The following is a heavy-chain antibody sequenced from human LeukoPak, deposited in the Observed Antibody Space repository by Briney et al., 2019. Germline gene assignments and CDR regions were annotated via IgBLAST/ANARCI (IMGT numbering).Heavy chain of an antibody. J-gene: IGHJ6*02. CDR3: AKAVAGYYYGMGV. Sequence: SETLSLTCTVSGGSISSYYWSWIRQPPGKGLEWIGYIYYSGSTNYNPSLKSRVTISVDTSKNQFSLKLSSVTAADTAVYYCAKAVAGYYYGMGVWGQGTTVTVSS. CDR2: IYYSGST. D-gene: IGHD6-19*01. CDR1: GGSISSYY. V-gene: IGHV4-59*01.